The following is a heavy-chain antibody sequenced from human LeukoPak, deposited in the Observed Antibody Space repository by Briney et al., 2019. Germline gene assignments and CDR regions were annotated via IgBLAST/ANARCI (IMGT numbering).Heavy chain of an antibody. CDR3: ARTSGPWGNWFDP. V-gene: IGHV4-39*01. J-gene: IGHJ5*02. CDR2: IYYSGTT. D-gene: IGHD5-12*01. CDR1: GDSITSSSYY. Sequence: TSETLSLTCTVSGDSITSSSYYWGWIRQPPGKGLEWIGSIYYSGTTCYSPSLKSRVTISLDTSKNQFSLNLSSVTAADTAVYYCARTSGPWGNWFDPWGQGTLVTVSS.